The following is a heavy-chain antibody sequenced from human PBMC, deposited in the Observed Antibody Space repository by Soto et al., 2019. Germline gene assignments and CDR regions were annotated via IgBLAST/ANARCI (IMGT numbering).Heavy chain of an antibody. D-gene: IGHD1-20*01. CDR2: IGATGATK. V-gene: IGHV3-48*01. CDR1: GFTFSSYS. CDR3: VRDREAGIYYFDS. Sequence: PGGSLRLSCRASGFTFSSYSMNWVRQAPGRGLECVSFIGATGATKYYADSVKGRFTISRDNAGNSLFLQMSGQRPEDTAVYYCVRDREAGIYYFDSWGQGVLVTVSS. J-gene: IGHJ4*02.